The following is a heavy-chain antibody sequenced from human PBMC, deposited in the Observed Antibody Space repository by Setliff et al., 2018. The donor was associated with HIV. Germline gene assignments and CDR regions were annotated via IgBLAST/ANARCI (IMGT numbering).Heavy chain of an antibody. Sequence: TSETLSLTCTVSGGSVTDISYYWAWIRQPPGKGLQWVGTIFYSGSTYYNPSLKSRVTISVDTSKNQFSLRLNSVTAADTAVYYCVRDGTRQMWGSDYFRYYYIEFWDKGTTVTVSS. J-gene: IGHJ6*03. CDR1: GGSVTDISYY. D-gene: IGHD1-7*01. CDR3: VRDGTRQMWGSDYFRYYYIEF. V-gene: IGHV4-39*07. CDR2: IFYSGST.